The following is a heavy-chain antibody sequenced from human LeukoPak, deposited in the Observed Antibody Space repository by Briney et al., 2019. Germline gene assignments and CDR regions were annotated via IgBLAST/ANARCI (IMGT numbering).Heavy chain of an antibody. V-gene: IGHV3-23*01. CDR3: AKGIYTPMDLDH. CDR2: ISGSIGGT. Sequence: GGSLRLSCAASGLTFSSSVMSWVRQAPGKGLEWVSGISGSIGGTYYADSVKGRFTISRDNSKNRLNLQMNSLRAEDTALYYCAKGIYTPMDLDHWGQGTLVTVSS. CDR1: GLTFSSSV. D-gene: IGHD5-18*01. J-gene: IGHJ4*02.